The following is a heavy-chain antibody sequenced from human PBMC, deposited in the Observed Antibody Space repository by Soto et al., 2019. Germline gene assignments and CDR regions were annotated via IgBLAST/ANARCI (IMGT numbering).Heavy chain of an antibody. J-gene: IGHJ4*02. D-gene: IGHD3-10*01. CDR2: ISSSSSYI. CDR3: ASLHPMVRGVISQGYYFDY. Sequence: EVQLVESGGGLVKPGGSLRLCCAASGFTFSSYSMNWVRQAPGKGLEWVSSISSSSSYIYYADSVKGRFTISRDNAKNSLYLQMNSLRAEDTAVYYCASLHPMVRGVISQGYYFDYWGQGTLVTVSS. V-gene: IGHV3-21*01. CDR1: GFTFSSYS.